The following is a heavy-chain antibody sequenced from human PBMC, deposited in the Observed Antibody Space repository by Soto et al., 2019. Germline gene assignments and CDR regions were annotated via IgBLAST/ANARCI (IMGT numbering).Heavy chain of an antibody. J-gene: IGHJ3*02. V-gene: IGHV3-23*01. D-gene: IGHD3-10*01. Sequence: GGSLRLSCAASGFTFSSYAMSWVRQAPGEGLEWVSAISGRGGRTYYADSVKGRFTISRDNSKKTLYLQMNSLRAEDTAVYYCAKDIGNKEIWGQGTMVTVSS. CDR2: ISGRGGRT. CDR1: GFTFSSYA. CDR3: AKDIGNKEI.